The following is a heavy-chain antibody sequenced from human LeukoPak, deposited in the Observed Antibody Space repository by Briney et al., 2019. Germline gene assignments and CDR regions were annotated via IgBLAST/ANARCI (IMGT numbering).Heavy chain of an antibody. J-gene: IGHJ5*02. V-gene: IGHV3-21*01. CDR3: ARGTRNGVVLITA. CDR2: ISSSSSYI. CDR1: GFAFSSYS. Sequence: GGSLRLSCAASGFAFSSYSMNWVRQAPGKGLEWVSSISSSSSYIYYADSVKGRFTISRDNAKNSLYLQMNSLRAEDTAVYYCARGTRNGVVLITAWAKGTLVTVSS. D-gene: IGHD3-22*01.